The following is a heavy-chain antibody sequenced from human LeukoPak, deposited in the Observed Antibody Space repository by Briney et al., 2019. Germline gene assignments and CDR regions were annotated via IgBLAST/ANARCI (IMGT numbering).Heavy chain of an antibody. V-gene: IGHV3-30*04. J-gene: IGHJ4*02. D-gene: IGHD3-9*01. CDR1: GFTFSIYA. Sequence: GGSLRLSCAASGFTFSIYAMHGVRQAPGKGLEWVAVISYDGSNKYYADSVKGRFTISRDNSKNTLYLQMNSLRAEDTAVYYCARDRVWVRYFDWSSYYLDYWGQGTLVTV. CDR3: ARDRVWVRYFDWSSYYLDY. CDR2: ISYDGSNK.